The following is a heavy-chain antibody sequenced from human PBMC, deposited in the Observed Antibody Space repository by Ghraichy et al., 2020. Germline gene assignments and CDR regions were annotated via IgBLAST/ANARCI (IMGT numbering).Heavy chain of an antibody. Sequence: GGSLRLSCAASGFTFSGYAMSWVRQAPGKGLEWVSAISGSGGSTYYADSVKGRFTISRDNSRNTLYLQMNSLRAEDTAVFYCAKDEREYYYGSFPGWGQGTLVTVSS. CDR2: ISGSGGST. CDR1: GFTFSGYA. D-gene: IGHD3-10*01. V-gene: IGHV3-23*01. J-gene: IGHJ4*02. CDR3: AKDEREYYYGSFPG.